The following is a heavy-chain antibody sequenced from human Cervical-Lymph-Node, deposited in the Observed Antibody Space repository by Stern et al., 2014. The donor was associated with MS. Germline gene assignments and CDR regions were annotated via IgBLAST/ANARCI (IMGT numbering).Heavy chain of an antibody. CDR2: ISYDGSNK. J-gene: IGHJ4*02. CDR3: AKDSRTYSGYDTAIDY. D-gene: IGHD5-12*01. V-gene: IGHV3-30*18. Sequence: QVQLVESGGGVVQPGRSLRLSCAASGFTFSSYGMHWVRQAPGKGLEWVAVISYDGSNKYYADSVKGRFTISRDNSKNTLYLQMNSLRAEDTAVYYCAKDSRTYSGYDTAIDYWGQGTLVTVSS. CDR1: GFTFSSYG.